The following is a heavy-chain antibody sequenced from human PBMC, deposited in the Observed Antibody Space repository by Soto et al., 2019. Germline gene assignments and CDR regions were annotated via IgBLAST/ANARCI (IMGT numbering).Heavy chain of an antibody. Sequence: GESLKISCKGSGYSFTSYWIGWVRQMPGKGLEWMGIIYPGDSDTRYSPSFQGQVTISADKSISTAYLQWSSLKASDTAMYYCARGGPGSSFPPDAFDIWGQGTMVTVSS. V-gene: IGHV5-51*01. CDR1: GYSFTSYW. J-gene: IGHJ3*02. CDR3: ARGGPGSSFPPDAFDI. D-gene: IGHD6-13*01. CDR2: IYPGDSDT.